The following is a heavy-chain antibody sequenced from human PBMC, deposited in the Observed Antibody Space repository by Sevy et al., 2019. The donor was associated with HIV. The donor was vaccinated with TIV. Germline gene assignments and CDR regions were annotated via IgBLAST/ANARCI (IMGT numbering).Heavy chain of an antibody. V-gene: IGHV3-49*03. CDR3: TRDLSGYSSGGGY. D-gene: IGHD6-19*01. J-gene: IGHJ4*02. CDR1: GFTFGDYA. CDR2: IRSKAYGGTT. Sequence: GGSLRLFFTASGFTFGDYAMSWFRQAPGKGLEWVGFIRSKAYGGTTEYAASVKGRFTISRDDSKSIAYLQMNSLKTEDTAVYYCTRDLSGYSSGGGYWGQGTLVTVSS.